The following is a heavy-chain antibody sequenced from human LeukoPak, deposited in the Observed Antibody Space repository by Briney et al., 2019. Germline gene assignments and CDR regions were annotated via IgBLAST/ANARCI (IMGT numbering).Heavy chain of an antibody. CDR1: GYTFTTYY. V-gene: IGHV1-46*01. CDR3: ALVTAGNWWFDP. CDR2: INPNGGST. Sequence: ASVKVSCKASGYTFTTYYVHWVRQAPGQGLEWMTRINPNGGSTRYAQRFQGRVTMTRDTSTSTVYMELSSLRSDDTAAYYCALVTAGNWWFDPWGQGTLVTVSS. D-gene: IGHD2-21*02. J-gene: IGHJ5*02.